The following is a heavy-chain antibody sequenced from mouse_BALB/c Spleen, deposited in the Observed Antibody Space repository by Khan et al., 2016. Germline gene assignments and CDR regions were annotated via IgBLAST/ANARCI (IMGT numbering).Heavy chain of an antibody. CDR3: ARWQLGLTWFAY. J-gene: IGHJ3*01. D-gene: IGHD3-1*01. CDR2: IDPFNGGT. Sequence: VQLQQSGPELMKPGASVKISCKASGCSFTNYYMHWVKQSHGKSLEWIGYIDPFNGGTGYNQKFKGKATLTVDKSSSTASMHLSSLTSEDSAVYYCARWQLGLTWFAYWGQGTLVTVSA. CDR1: GCSFTNYY. V-gene: IGHV1S135*01.